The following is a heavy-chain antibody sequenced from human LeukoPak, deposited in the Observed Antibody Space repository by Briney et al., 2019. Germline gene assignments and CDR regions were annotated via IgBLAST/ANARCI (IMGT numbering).Heavy chain of an antibody. D-gene: IGHD3-9*01. CDR3: AKDCDILTGYISLNWFDP. CDR2: ISGSGGST. CDR1: GFTFSSYA. V-gene: IGHV3-23*01. J-gene: IGHJ5*02. Sequence: GGSLRLSCAASGFTFSSYAMSWVRQAPGKGLEWVSAISGSGGSTYYADSVKGRFTISRDNSKNTLYLQMNSLRAEDTAVYYCAKDCDILTGYISLNWFDPWGQGTLVTVSS.